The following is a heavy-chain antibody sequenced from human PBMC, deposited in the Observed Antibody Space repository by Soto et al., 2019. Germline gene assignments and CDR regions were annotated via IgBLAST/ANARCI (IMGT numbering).Heavy chain of an antibody. D-gene: IGHD3-10*02. J-gene: IGHJ5*02. CDR2: IRGEADTYPT. CDR1: GFTFSDSP. CDR3: GRQWGDVPDH. V-gene: IGHV3-73*02. Sequence: VLLVESGGGLVLPGGSLKLSCAASGFTFSDSPIHWVRQASGKGLEWVGRIRGEADTYPTAYAASVEGRFTFSRDDSKNTAYLQMNSLKPEDTAVYYCGRQWGDVPDHWGQGTLVTVSS.